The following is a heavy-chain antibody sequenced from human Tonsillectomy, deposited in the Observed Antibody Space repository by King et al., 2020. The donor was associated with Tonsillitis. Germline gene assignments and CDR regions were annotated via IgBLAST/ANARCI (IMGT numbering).Heavy chain of an antibody. D-gene: IGHD1-26*01. Sequence: QLVQSGAEVKKPGESLRIFCKGYGYSFTSYWISWVRQMPGKGLEWMGRIDPSDSYTNYSPSFQGHVTISADTSISTAYLQWNSLKASDTAIYYCARPLFFGGNYYDNWFDPWDQGTLVTVSS. CDR1: GYSFTSYW. CDR3: ARPLFFGGNYYDNWFDP. V-gene: IGHV5-10-1*03. CDR2: IDPSDSYT. J-gene: IGHJ5*02.